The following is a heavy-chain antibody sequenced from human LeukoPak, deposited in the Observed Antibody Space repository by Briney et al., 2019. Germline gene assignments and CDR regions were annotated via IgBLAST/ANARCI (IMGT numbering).Heavy chain of an antibody. J-gene: IGHJ4*02. CDR1: GYTFTGYY. CDR3: ARGRTPNGDCEYVY. V-gene: IGHV1-2*02. Sequence: ASVKVSCKASGYTFTGYYMHWVRQAPGQGLEWMGWINPNGGGTNYAQNFQGRFTTTRDTSISTAYMEMSSLTSDDSAVYYCARGRTPNGDCEYVYWGGGTLVAVSS. D-gene: IGHD4-17*01. CDR2: INPNGGGT.